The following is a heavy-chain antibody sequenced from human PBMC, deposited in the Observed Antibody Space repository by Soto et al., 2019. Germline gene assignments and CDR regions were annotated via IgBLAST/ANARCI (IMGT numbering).Heavy chain of an antibody. J-gene: IGHJ4*02. CDR1: GGTFSNYA. CDR3: ARPVGMATISRSYLFY. Sequence: GASVKVSCKASGGTFSNYAINWVRQAPGQGLEWMGGIIPIFGTGNYAQKFQGRVTITADESTSTAYLDLSGLRPEDTAVYYCARPVGMATISRSYLFYWGQGTLVTVS. V-gene: IGHV1-69*13. CDR2: IIPIFGTG. D-gene: IGHD5-12*01.